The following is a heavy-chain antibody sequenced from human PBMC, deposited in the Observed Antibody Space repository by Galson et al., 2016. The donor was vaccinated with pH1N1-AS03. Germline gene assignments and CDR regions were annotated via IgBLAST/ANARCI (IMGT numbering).Heavy chain of an antibody. CDR1: GFPFSTYW. V-gene: IGHV3-74*03. CDR2: ISPDGTSA. J-gene: IGHJ4*02. CDR3: AKPRAADWQAFNY. Sequence: SLRLSCAASGFPFSTYWMHWVRQAPGKGLAWVSRISPDGTSALYADSVKGRFTNFRDNTQSTLYLQMDSLTAEDAAVYYCAKPRAADWQAFNYWGRGALVTVSS. D-gene: IGHD3-9*01.